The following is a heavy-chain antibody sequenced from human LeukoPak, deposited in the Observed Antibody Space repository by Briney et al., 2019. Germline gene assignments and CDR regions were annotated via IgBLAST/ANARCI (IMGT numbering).Heavy chain of an antibody. J-gene: IGHJ4*02. CDR3: ARDLTVTTRDDY. D-gene: IGHD4-17*01. Sequence: GGSLRLSCAASGFTFSSYSTNWVRQAPGKGLEWVSSISSGSSYIYYADSVKGRFTISRDNAKNSLYLQMNSLRAEDTAVYYCARDLTVTTRDDYWGQGTLVTVSS. CDR2: ISSGSSYI. CDR1: GFTFSSYS. V-gene: IGHV3-21*01.